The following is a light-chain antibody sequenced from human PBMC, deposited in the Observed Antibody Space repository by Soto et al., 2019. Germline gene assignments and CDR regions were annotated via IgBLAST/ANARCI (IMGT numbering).Light chain of an antibody. CDR3: QQRSSWPFT. CDR1: QSIGNY. Sequence: EVVLTQSPATLSLSPGEGATLSCRASQSIGNYLAWYQQKPGQAPRLLIYATSNRATGIPARFSGSGSGTDFTLTLSSLEPEDFAVYYCQQRSSWPFTFGPWTKVDIK. CDR2: ATS. V-gene: IGKV3-11*01. J-gene: IGKJ3*01.